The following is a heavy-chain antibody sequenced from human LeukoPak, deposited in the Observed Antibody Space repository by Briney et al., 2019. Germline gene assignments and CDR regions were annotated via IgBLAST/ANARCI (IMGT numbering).Heavy chain of an antibody. CDR1: GGSFSGYY. J-gene: IGHJ5*02. CDR3: ARGRITMVRGATAGRWFDP. D-gene: IGHD3-10*01. Sequence: SETLSLTCAAYGGSFSGYYWSWIRQPPGKGLEGIGEINHSGSTNYNPSLKSRVTISVDTSKNQFSLKLSSVTAADTAVYYCARGRITMVRGATAGRWFDPWGQGTLVTVSS. CDR2: INHSGST. V-gene: IGHV4-34*01.